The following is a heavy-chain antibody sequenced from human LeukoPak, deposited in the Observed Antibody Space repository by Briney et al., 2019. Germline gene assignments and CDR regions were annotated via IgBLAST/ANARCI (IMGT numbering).Heavy chain of an antibody. Sequence: GGSLRLSCAASGFTFSSYTMNWVRQAPGKGLEWVSSISSDSNYVYYADSVKGRFTISRDNAWNSLYLQMNSLRAEDTAVYYCARKENILTGYYDHWGQGTLVTVSS. D-gene: IGHD3-9*01. CDR3: ARKENILTGYYDH. CDR2: ISSDSNYV. V-gene: IGHV3-21*01. CDR1: GFTFSSYT. J-gene: IGHJ5*02.